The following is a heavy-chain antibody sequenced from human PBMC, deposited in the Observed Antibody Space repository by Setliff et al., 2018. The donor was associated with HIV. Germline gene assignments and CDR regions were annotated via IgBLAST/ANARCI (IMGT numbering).Heavy chain of an antibody. CDR1: GFTFSSYE. J-gene: IGHJ4*02. Sequence: GSLRLSCAASGFTFSSYEMTWVRQAPGKGLECISYISRDSDRIHYADSVKGRFTVSRDNAKNSLFLQMHSLRAEDTAVYYCARVTTGTTAGDYWGQGTLVTVS. CDR2: ISRDSDRI. V-gene: IGHV3-48*03. CDR3: ARVTTGTTAGDY. D-gene: IGHD1-1*01.